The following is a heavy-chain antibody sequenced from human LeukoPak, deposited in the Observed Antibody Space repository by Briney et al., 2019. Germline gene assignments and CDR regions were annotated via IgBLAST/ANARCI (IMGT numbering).Heavy chain of an antibody. CDR2: FDPEDGET. V-gene: IGHV1-24*01. D-gene: IGHD1-26*01. CDR1: GYTLTELS. J-gene: IGHJ4*02. CDR3: ATRGNGSYAYYFDY. Sequence: ASVKVSCKVSGYTLTELSMHWVRKAPGKGLEWLGGFDPEDGETIYAQKFQGRVTMTEDTSTDTAYMELSSLRSEDTAVYYCATRGNGSYAYYFDYWGQGTLVTVSS.